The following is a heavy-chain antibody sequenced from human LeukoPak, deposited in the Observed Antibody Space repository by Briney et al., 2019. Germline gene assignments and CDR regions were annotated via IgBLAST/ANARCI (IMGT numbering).Heavy chain of an antibody. J-gene: IGHJ4*02. Sequence: GGSLRLSCAASGFTFSSYSMNWVRQAPGKGLAWVSSISSSSSYIYYADSVKGLFTITRDKDKNSLYLQMNRLRAEDTAVYYCAKDRPDSSSLDYWGQGPLVTVSS. V-gene: IGHV3-21*01. CDR2: ISSSSSYI. CDR1: GFTFSSYS. D-gene: IGHD6-6*01. CDR3: AKDRPDSSSLDY.